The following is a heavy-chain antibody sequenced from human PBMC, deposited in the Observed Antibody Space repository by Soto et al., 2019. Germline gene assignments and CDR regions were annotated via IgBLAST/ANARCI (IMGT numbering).Heavy chain of an antibody. Sequence: SETLSLTCAVYGGSFSGYYWSWIRQPPGKGLEWIGEINHSGSTNYNPSLKSRVTISVDTSKNHFSLKLSSVTAADTAVYYCARGPGGYCGGDCYAFDIWGQGTMVTVSS. D-gene: IGHD2-21*02. CDR3: ARGPGGYCGGDCYAFDI. V-gene: IGHV4-34*01. CDR2: INHSGST. J-gene: IGHJ3*02. CDR1: GGSFSGYY.